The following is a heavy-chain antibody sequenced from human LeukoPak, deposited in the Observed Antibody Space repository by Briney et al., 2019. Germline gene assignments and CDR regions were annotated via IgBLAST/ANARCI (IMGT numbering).Heavy chain of an antibody. D-gene: IGHD3-22*01. CDR3: ARARGYYDSSGYYIRLRYFGY. CDR2: IYYSGST. Sequence: SETLSLTCTVSGGSISSYYWSWIRQHPGKGLEWIGYIYYSGSTYYNPSLKSRVTISVDTSKNQFSLKLSSVTAADTAVYYCARARGYYDSSGYYIRLRYFGYWGQGTLVTVSS. CDR1: GGSISSYY. V-gene: IGHV4-59*06. J-gene: IGHJ4*02.